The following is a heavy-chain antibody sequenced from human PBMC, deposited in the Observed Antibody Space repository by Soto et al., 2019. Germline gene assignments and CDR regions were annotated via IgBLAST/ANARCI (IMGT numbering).Heavy chain of an antibody. CDR1: GFTFSSYV. D-gene: IGHD6-19*01. CDR2: ISGSGDST. J-gene: IGHJ5*02. V-gene: IGHV3-23*01. Sequence: EVQLLESGGGLVRPGGSLRLSCAASGFTFSSYVVSWVRQAPGKGLEWVSAISGSGDSTYYEDSVKGRFTISRDTSKNTLFLQMNSLRAEDTAVCYCAKKGSTGWYGNNGFDPWGQGTLVTVSS. CDR3: AKKGSTGWYGNNGFDP.